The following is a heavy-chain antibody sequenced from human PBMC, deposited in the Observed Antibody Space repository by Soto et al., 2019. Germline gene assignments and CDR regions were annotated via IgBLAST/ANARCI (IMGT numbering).Heavy chain of an antibody. CDR1: GGSISSGGYY. V-gene: IGHV4-31*03. CDR3: ARSPAQLLWFGELSGGAFDI. D-gene: IGHD3-10*01. CDR2: IYYSGST. Sequence: SEPLSLTCTVSGGSISSGGYYWSWIRQHPGKGLDWIGYIYYSGSTYYNPSLKSRVTISVDTSKNQFSLKLSSVTAADTAVYYCARSPAQLLWFGELSGGAFDIWGQGTMVTVS. J-gene: IGHJ3*02.